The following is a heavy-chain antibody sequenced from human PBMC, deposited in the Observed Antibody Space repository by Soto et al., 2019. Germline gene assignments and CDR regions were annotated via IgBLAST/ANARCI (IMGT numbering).Heavy chain of an antibody. V-gene: IGHV4-39*01. CDR1: GGSISSRGYY. Sequence: QLQLQESGPALVKPSETLSLTCTVSGGSISSRGYYWGWIRQPPGKGLEWIGTIYYSGSTYYNPSLKSRVTVSVDTSKNQFSLKLSSVTAADTAVYYCAPSNWFDPWGQGTLVTVSS. CDR2: IYYSGST. CDR3: APSNWFDP. J-gene: IGHJ5*02.